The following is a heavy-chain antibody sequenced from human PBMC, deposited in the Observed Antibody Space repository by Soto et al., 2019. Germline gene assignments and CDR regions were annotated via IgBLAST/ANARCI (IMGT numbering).Heavy chain of an antibody. CDR3: ARPPGYISDWHYFDL. D-gene: IGHD2-21*02. J-gene: IGHJ4*02. CDR1: GYTFINYY. Sequence: QVQLVQSGAEVKKPGASVKVSCEASGYTFINYYMHWVRQAPGQGFERMGRISPKSGGTNYAQKFQGRVRMTWDTSLKTAYIELSSLKSDDTAVYYCARPPGYISDWHYFDLWGQGTLVTVSS. V-gene: IGHV1-2*02. CDR2: ISPKSGGT.